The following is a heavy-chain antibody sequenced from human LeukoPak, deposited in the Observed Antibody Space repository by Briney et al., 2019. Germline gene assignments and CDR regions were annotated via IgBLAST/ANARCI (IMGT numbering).Heavy chain of an antibody. CDR2: INHSGST. D-gene: IGHD4-17*01. J-gene: IGHJ6*02. CDR1: GGSFSGYY. CDR3: ARAKSTYYYYYGMDV. V-gene: IGHV4-34*01. Sequence: PSETLSLTCAVYGGSFSGYYWSWIRQPPGKGLEWIGEINHSGSTNYNPSLKSRVTISVDTSKNQSSLKLSSVTAADTAVYYCARAKSTYYYYYGMDVWGQGTTVTVSS.